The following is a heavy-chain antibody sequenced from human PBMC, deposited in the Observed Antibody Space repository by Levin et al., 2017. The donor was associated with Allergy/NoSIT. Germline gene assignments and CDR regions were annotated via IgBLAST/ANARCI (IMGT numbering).Heavy chain of an antibody. J-gene: IGHJ2*01. V-gene: IGHV1-2*03. Sequence: LGASVKVSCKASGYTFTGYYMHWVRQAPGQGLEWMGWINPNSGGTNYAQKFQGRVTMTRDTSISTAYMELSRLRSDDTAVYYCARADVGFGELFSGWYFDLWGRGTLVTVSS. CDR2: INPNSGGT. D-gene: IGHD3-10*01. CDR3: ARADVGFGELFSGWYFDL. CDR1: GYTFTGYY.